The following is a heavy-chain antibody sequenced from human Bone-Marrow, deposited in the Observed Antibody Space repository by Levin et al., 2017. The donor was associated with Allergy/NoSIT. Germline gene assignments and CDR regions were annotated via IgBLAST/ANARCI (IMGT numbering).Heavy chain of an antibody. J-gene: IGHJ4*02. D-gene: IGHD4-23*01. V-gene: IGHV3-21*01. CDR1: GFTFSSYS. CDR3: ARGNSYETTGLYYFDY. Sequence: GESLKISCAASGFTFSSYSMNWVRQVPGRGLEWVSSISLSGSYIYYADSLKGRFTISRDNAKDSLYLQMNSLRAEDTAVYYCARGNSYETTGLYYFDYWGQGTLVTVSS. CDR2: ISLSGSYI.